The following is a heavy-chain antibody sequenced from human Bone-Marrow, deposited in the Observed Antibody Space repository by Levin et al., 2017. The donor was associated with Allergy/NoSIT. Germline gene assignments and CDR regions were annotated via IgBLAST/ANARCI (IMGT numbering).Heavy chain of an antibody. V-gene: IGHV3-74*01. CDR2: INGDGSAT. CDR3: VTFLVEHH. Sequence: PGGSLRLSCVASGFSFSPYWMHWVRQAPGKGLVWVSHINGDGSATSYADSVKGRFTISRDNAKNTLYLQMDSLRVEDTGVYYCVTFLVEHHWGQGALVTVSS. CDR1: GFSFSPYW. J-gene: IGHJ1*01. D-gene: IGHD1/OR15-1a*01.